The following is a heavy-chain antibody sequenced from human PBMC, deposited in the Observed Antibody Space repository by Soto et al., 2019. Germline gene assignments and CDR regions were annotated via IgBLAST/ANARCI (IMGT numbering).Heavy chain of an antibody. J-gene: IGHJ4*02. Sequence: ASVKVSCRASGYTFTSYAMHWVRQAPGQRLEWMGWINAGNGNTKYSQKFQGRVTITRDTSASTAYMELSSLRSEDTAVYYCARDLGYSTFHYWGQGPLVTVSS. D-gene: IGHD6-13*01. CDR1: GYTFTSYA. CDR2: INAGNGNT. CDR3: ARDLGYSTFHY. V-gene: IGHV1-3*01.